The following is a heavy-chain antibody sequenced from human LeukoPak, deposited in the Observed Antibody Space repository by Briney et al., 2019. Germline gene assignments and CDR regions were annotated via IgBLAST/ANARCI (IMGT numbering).Heavy chain of an antibody. Sequence: SETLSLTCTVSGGSISSSSYYWGWIRQPPGKGLEWIGSIYYSGSTYYNPSLKSRVTISVDTSKNQFSLKLSSVTAADTAVYYCARPSMVRGVIDYWGQGTLVTASS. CDR1: GGSISSSSYY. CDR2: IYYSGST. D-gene: IGHD3-10*01. V-gene: IGHV4-39*01. CDR3: ARPSMVRGVIDY. J-gene: IGHJ4*02.